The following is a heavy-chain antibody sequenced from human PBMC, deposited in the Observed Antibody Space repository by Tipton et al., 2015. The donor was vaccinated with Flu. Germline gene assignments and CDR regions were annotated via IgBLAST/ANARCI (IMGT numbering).Heavy chain of an antibody. J-gene: IGHJ4*02. D-gene: IGHD5-12*01. CDR1: GFTFSSYE. CDR2: ISSSGTTI. Sequence: SLRLSCAASGFTFSSYEMNWLRQAPGKGLEWVSYISSSGTTIYYADSLQGRFTMSRDNAMNSLYLQMNSLRAEDTAVYYCARGEYSGYDSLVWGQGTLVAVS. V-gene: IGHV3-48*03. CDR3: ARGEYSGYDSLV.